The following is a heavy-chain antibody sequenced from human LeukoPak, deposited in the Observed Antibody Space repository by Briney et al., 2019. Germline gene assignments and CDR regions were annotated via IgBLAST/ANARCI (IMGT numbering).Heavy chain of an antibody. Sequence: SETLSLTCAVYGGSFSGYYWSWIRQPPGKGLEWIGEINHSGSTNYNPSLKSRVTISVDTSKNQFSLKLSSVTAADTAVYYCARGITMIAVFRAAFDIWGQGTMVTVSS. D-gene: IGHD3-22*01. CDR2: INHSGST. V-gene: IGHV4-34*01. CDR3: ARGITMIAVFRAAFDI. CDR1: GGSFSGYY. J-gene: IGHJ3*02.